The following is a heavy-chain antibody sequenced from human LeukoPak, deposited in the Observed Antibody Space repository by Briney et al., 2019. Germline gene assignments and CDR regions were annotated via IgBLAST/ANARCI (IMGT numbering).Heavy chain of an antibody. D-gene: IGHD3-10*01. CDR1: GYTFTGYY. Sequence: ASVKVSCKASGYTFTGYYMHWVRQAPGQGLEWMGWINPNSGGTNYAQKFQGRVTMTRDTSISTAYMELSRLRSEDTAVYYCAREPGSGSYPYCGMDVWGQGTTVTVSS. V-gene: IGHV1-2*02. CDR3: AREPGSGSYPYCGMDV. J-gene: IGHJ6*02. CDR2: INPNSGGT.